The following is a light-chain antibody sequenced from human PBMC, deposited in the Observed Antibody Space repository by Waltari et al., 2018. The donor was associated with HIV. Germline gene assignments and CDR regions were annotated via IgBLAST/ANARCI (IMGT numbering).Light chain of an antibody. V-gene: IGKV1D-8*01. CDR2: GAS. CDR1: QAIDNY. CDR3: QQYYAFPRT. J-gene: IGKJ1*01. Sequence: VIWMTQSPALLSASTGDKVNITCRLSQAIDNYLAWYQQRPGKAPNLLIYGASTLQSGVPSRISGSGSGTDFTLTISCLQPDDFAVYYCQQYYAFPRTFGHGTKVEVK.